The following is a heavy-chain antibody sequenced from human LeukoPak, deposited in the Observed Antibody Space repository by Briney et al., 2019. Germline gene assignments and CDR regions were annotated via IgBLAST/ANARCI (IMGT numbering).Heavy chain of an antibody. CDR3: ARDTIWFGDSVRFDP. CDR1: GDSISSGTYF. Sequence: SETLSLTCTVSGDSISSGTYFWGWIRQPPGKGLEWIGSIYYSGSTYYNPSLKSRVTISVDTSKNQFSLKLSSVTAADTAVYYCARDTIWFGDSVRFDPWGQGTLVTVSS. J-gene: IGHJ5*02. V-gene: IGHV4-39*07. CDR2: IYYSGST. D-gene: IGHD3-10*01.